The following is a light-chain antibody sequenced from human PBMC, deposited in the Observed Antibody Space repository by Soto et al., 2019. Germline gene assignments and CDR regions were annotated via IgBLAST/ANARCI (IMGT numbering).Light chain of an antibody. V-gene: IGKV1-39*01. CDR1: QTISNY. J-gene: IGKJ4*01. Sequence: DIQMTQSPSSLSASAGDRVTITCRASQTISNYLNWYQQKPGKAPKLLIYAASTLERGVPSTFSGSRSGTDFTLTIRSLQPEDFATYYCQQTYSTPLTFGGGTQVEVK. CDR3: QQTYSTPLT. CDR2: AAS.